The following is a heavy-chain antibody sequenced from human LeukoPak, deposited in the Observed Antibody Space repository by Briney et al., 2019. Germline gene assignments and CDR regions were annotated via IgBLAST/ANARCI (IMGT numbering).Heavy chain of an antibody. CDR3: ARAKLLWFGEAASGFDP. CDR1: GGSVSSTNW. J-gene: IGHJ5*02. Sequence: PSETLSLTCGVSGGSVSSTNWWTWIRQPPGKGLEWIGEVHLDGRTNFNPSLKSRLTMSVDLSENHVSLKLTSVTAADTAVYYCARAKLLWFGEAASGFDPWGQGTLVTVST. V-gene: IGHV4-4*02. CDR2: VHLDGRT. D-gene: IGHD3-10*01.